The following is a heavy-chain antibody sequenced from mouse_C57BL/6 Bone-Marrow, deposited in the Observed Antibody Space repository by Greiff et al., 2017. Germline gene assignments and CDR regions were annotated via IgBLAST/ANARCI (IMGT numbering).Heavy chain of an antibody. CDR3: SSFDGNYFDF. CDR2: IDPEIGDT. Sequence: VQLQQSGAELVRPGASVKLSCTASGFNIKDDYIHWVKQRPEQGLEWIGWIDPEIGDTEYASKFQGKATITSETSSNTAYLQLSSLTSEYTAVYYCSSFDGNYFDFWGQGTPLTVAS. D-gene: IGHD2-3*01. V-gene: IGHV14-4*01. CDR1: GFNIKDDY. J-gene: IGHJ2*01.